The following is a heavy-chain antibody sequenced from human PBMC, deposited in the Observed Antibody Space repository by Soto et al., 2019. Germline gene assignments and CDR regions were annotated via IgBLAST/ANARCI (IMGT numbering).Heavy chain of an antibody. Sequence: EVQLLESGGGLILPGGSLRLSCAASGFTFNTHWMYWVRQVPGKGLVWVSRINSDGSIADYADSVKGRFTISRDNPKNTLYLQMNSLSPEDTAVSYCARAMTSVGAAAKGDFWGQGTLVTVSS. CDR3: ARAMTSVGAAAKGDF. CDR2: INSDGSIA. D-gene: IGHD1-26*01. J-gene: IGHJ4*02. V-gene: IGHV3-74*01. CDR1: GFTFNTHW.